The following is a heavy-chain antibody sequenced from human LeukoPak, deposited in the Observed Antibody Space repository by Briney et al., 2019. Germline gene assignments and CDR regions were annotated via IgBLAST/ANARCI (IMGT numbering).Heavy chain of an antibody. CDR2: ISGSGGST. D-gene: IGHD6-19*01. J-gene: IGHJ4*02. V-gene: IGHV3-23*01. Sequence: GGSLRLSCAASGFAFSSYSMNWVRQAPGKGLEWVSAISGSGGSTYYADSVKGRFTISRDNSKNTLYLQMNSLRAEDTAVYYCAKGETAVAGLDYWGQGTLVTVSS. CDR3: AKGETAVAGLDY. CDR1: GFAFSSYS.